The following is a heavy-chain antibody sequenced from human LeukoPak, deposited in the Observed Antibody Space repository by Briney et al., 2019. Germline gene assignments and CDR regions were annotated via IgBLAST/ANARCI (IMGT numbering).Heavy chain of an antibody. V-gene: IGHV4-38-2*01. CDR2: IYHGGST. CDR1: GYSISSGYY. D-gene: IGHD2-2*01. Sequence: PSETLSLTCAVSGYSISSGYYWSWIRQPPGEGLEWIGSIYHGGSTYYNPSLKSRVTMSVDTSKNQFSLKLSSVTAADTAVYYCARAYCTTTSCYGRYFDYWGQGTLVTVSS. J-gene: IGHJ4*02. CDR3: ARAYCTTTSCYGRYFDY.